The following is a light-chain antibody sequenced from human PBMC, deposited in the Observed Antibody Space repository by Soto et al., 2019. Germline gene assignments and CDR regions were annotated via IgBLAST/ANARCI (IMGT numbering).Light chain of an antibody. J-gene: IGKJ1*01. V-gene: IGKV1D-16*01. CDR1: QDIDSW. Sequence: DIQMTQSPSSVSASVGDSVTITCRASQDIDSWLAWYQQKPGKAPNLLIYAASSLQSGVPSRFSGSGSGTDFTLTISSLQPDDFATYYCQQYNSYSWTFGQGTKVDI. CDR2: AAS. CDR3: QQYNSYSWT.